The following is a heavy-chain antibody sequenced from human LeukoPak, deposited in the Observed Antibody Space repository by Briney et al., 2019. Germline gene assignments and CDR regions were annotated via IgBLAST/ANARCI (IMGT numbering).Heavy chain of an antibody. Sequence: ASVKVSCKASGYSFTGYYMHWVRQAPGQGLEWMGWINPSSGGTNYAHKFQGRVTMTRDTSISTAYMELSRLRSDGTAVYYCARPTDCSSTSCNWFDPWGQGTLVTVSS. CDR2: INPSSGGT. CDR1: GYSFTGYY. J-gene: IGHJ5*02. V-gene: IGHV1-2*07. D-gene: IGHD2-2*01. CDR3: ARPTDCSSTSCNWFDP.